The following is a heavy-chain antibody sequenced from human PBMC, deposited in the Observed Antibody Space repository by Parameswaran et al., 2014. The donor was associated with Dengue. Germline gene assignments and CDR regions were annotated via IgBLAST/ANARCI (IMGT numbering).Heavy chain of an antibody. V-gene: IGHV1-3*01. CDR3: ARSTLVRGVVGAEWNWFDP. J-gene: IGHJ5*02. CDR2: IDGGNGNT. D-gene: IGHD3-10*01. Sequence: WVRQAPGQSLEWMGWIDGGNGNTKYSQRFQGRVIITRDTSASTAYMELSSLRSEDTAVYYCARSTLVRGVVGAEWNWFDPWGQGTLVTVSS.